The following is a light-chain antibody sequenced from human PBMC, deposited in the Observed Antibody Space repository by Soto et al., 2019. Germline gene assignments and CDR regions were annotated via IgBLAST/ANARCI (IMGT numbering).Light chain of an antibody. V-gene: IGLV2-23*03. Sequence: QSVLTQPASVSGSPGQSITISCTGTSSDIGSYNLVSWYQQHPGKAPKVIIYEGSNRPSGVSNRFSASKSGIKASLTISGLQAEDEADYYCCSYAASSTFNWVFGGGTKLTVL. CDR2: EGS. CDR3: CSYAASSTFNWV. CDR1: SSDIGSYNL. J-gene: IGLJ3*02.